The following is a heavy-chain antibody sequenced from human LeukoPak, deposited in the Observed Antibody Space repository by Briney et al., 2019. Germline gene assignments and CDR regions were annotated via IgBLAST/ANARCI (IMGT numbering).Heavy chain of an antibody. CDR3: ARDGAGAQNWVALDP. CDR1: GFTVSNDY. V-gene: IGHV3-66*02. Sequence: PGGSLTLSCAASGFTVSNDYMAWVRQAPGRGLEWVSLIYGDGTTFYTDSVKGRFTISRDNFKNTMYLQMNSLRPEDTALYYCARDGAGAQNWVALDPWGQGTLVTVSS. J-gene: IGHJ5*02. D-gene: IGHD7-27*01. CDR2: IYGDGTT.